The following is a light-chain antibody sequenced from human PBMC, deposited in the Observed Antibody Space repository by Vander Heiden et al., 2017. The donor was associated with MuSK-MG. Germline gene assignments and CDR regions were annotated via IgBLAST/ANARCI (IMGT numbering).Light chain of an antibody. Sequence: AFTQSPGTLSLSPGERANLSCRASQRITSDFLAWYQQTPGQAPRLLINGTSSRAPGITDRFSGSGSETDFTITISSLAPEDFAVYCCQQFDEGFGQGTRLEIK. CDR1: QRITSDF. V-gene: IGKV3-20*01. CDR2: GTS. CDR3: QQFDEG. J-gene: IGKJ5*01.